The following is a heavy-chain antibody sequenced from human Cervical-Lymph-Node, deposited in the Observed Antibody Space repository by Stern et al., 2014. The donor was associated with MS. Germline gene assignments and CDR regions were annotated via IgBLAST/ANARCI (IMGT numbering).Heavy chain of an antibody. J-gene: IGHJ4*02. CDR3: AREGGRVTSGGTHHFDY. CDR2: IHYSGRT. CDR1: GDSISSGGYY. Sequence: QLQLQESGPGIVKPSQTLSLTCTVSGDSISSGGYYWNWIRQHPGKGLECIGHIHYSGRTYYTPYLNSRATISGNKANKQFSLQLSSVTAADTAVYYCAREGGRVTSGGTHHFDYWGQGILVTVSS. D-gene: IGHD2-2*01. V-gene: IGHV4-31*03.